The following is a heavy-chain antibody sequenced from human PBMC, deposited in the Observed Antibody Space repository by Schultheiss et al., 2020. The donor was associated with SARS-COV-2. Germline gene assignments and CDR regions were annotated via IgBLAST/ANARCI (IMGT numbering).Heavy chain of an antibody. CDR1: GFTVSSNY. CDR2: IYSGGST. J-gene: IGHJ5*02. V-gene: IGHV3-53*01. Sequence: GGSLRLSCAASGFTVSSNYTSWVRQAPGKGLEWVSVIYSGGSTYYADSVKGRFTISRDNSKNTLYLQMNSLRAEDTAVYYCARDGCTNGVCYDNWFDPWGQGTLVTVSS. CDR3: ARDGCTNGVCYDNWFDP. D-gene: IGHD2-8*01.